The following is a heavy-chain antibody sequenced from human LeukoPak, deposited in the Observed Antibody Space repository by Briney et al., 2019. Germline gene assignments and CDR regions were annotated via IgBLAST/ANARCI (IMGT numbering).Heavy chain of an antibody. Sequence: GGSLRLSCAASGFTFSSYWMSWVRQAPGKGLEWVANIKQDGSEKYYVDSVKGRLTISRDNAKNSLYLQMNSLRAEDTAVYYCARAPGGPQDYYYYGMDVWGQGTTVTVSS. D-gene: IGHD2-8*02. J-gene: IGHJ6*02. CDR2: IKQDGSEK. V-gene: IGHV3-7*01. CDR3: ARAPGGPQDYYYYGMDV. CDR1: GFTFSSYW.